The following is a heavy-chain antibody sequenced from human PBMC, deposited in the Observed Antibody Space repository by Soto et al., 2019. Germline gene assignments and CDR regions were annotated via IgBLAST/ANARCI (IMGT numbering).Heavy chain of an antibody. Sequence: ASVKVSCKTSGYSFAGHYLHWVRQAPGQGLDWMGWIIPNSGGTIYSQKFQGRVTMTRDTSISTAYMVLTSLRSDDTAVYYCARDSHYDILTGYSRNAFDMWGRGTVVTVSS. CDR1: GYSFAGHY. CDR3: ARDSHYDILTGYSRNAFDM. D-gene: IGHD3-9*01. V-gene: IGHV1-2*02. J-gene: IGHJ3*02. CDR2: IIPNSGGT.